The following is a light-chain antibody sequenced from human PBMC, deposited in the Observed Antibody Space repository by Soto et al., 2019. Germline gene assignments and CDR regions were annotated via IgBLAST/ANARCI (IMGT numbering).Light chain of an antibody. V-gene: IGKV1-39*01. CDR3: QQSYSTPLT. CDR2: DVS. Sequence: DIQLTQSPSTLAASVGDTVTMTCRSSSKWLARYQKKPGKAPKLLIYDVSNLERGVPPRFSGSGSGTDFTLTISSLQPEDFATYYCQQSYSTPLTFGGGTKVDIK. J-gene: IGKJ4*01. CDR1: SSSKW.